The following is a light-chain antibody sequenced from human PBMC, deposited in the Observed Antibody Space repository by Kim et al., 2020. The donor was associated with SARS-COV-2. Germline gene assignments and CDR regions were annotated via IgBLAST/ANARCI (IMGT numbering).Light chain of an antibody. V-gene: IGKV1-39*01. CDR1: QSISMY. Sequence: DIQMTQSPPSLSASVGARVTITCRARQSISMYLNWYQQKPGKAPKLLVYDAYRLQSGVPSRFSGSGSGTGFSLTISSLQPEDCATYYCQQSYSAPYTFGQGTKLEIK. J-gene: IGKJ2*01. CDR3: QQSYSAPYT. CDR2: DAY.